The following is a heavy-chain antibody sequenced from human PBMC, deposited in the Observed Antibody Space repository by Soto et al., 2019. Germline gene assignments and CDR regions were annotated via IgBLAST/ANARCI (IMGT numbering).Heavy chain of an antibody. CDR3: AKDLTITIFGVVPYYYYGMDV. D-gene: IGHD3-3*01. CDR1: GFTFSSYA. V-gene: IGHV3-23*01. Sequence: HPGGSLRLSCAASGFTFSSYAMSWVRQAPGKGLEWVSAISGSGGSTYYADSVKGRFTISRDNSKNTLYLQMNSLRAEDTAVYYCAKDLTITIFGVVPYYYYGMDVWGQGTTVTVTS. CDR2: ISGSGGST. J-gene: IGHJ6*02.